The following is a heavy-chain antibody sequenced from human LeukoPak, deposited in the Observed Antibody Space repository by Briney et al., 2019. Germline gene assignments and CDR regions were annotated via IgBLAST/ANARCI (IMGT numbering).Heavy chain of an antibody. CDR2: ISFSGANS. D-gene: IGHD5-24*01. V-gene: IGHV3-23*01. J-gene: IGHJ3*01. CDR3: ARDIQLST. Sequence: GGSLTLTCAASGFTISDSAMTWVRQPPGKGLDWVSLISFSGANSYYAVSVKGRFTISRDNSKDTLFLQMNSLIAEDTAIYYCARDIQLSTWGLGTMVTVSS. CDR1: GFTISDSA.